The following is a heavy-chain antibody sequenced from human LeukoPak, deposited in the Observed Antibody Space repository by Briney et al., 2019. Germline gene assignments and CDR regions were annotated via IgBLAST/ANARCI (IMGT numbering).Heavy chain of an antibody. CDR2: INWNGGST. J-gene: IGHJ3*02. CDR1: GFTFDDYG. Sequence: GGSLRLSCAASGFTFDDYGMSWVRPAPGKGLEWVSGINWNGGSTGYADSVKGRFTISRDNAKNSLYLQMNSLRAEDTAVYYCARDGPQFYDYKDAFDIWGQGTMVTVSS. D-gene: IGHD3-16*01. CDR3: ARDGPQFYDYKDAFDI. V-gene: IGHV3-20*04.